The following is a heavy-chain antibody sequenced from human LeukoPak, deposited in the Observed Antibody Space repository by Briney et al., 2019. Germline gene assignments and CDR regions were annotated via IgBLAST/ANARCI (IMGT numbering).Heavy chain of an antibody. CDR3: ARRGYGGNSGLGSWFDP. Sequence: PSETLSLTCTVSGGSISIYYWSWIRQAPGKGLEWIGYMYNSGSGSYNPSLKSRVTISIDTSKSQFSLKLSSVTAADTAIYYCARRGYGGNSGLGSWFDPWGQGTLVTVSS. J-gene: IGHJ5*02. CDR2: MYNSGSG. V-gene: IGHV4-59*01. D-gene: IGHD4-23*01. CDR1: GGSISIYY.